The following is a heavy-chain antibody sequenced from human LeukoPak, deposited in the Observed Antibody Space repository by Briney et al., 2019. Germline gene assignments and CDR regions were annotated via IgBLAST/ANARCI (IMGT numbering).Heavy chain of an antibody. J-gene: IGHJ4*02. CDR3: TPVMVEDRGF. D-gene: IGHD2-21*01. CDR2: IKSNNDGGTT. Sequence: GGSLRLPCAASGFTFRSYWMSWARQAPGKGPEWVGRIKSNNDGGTTDYASPVEGRFIISRDDSKNTIYLQMNRLIIDDTAIYYCTPVMVEDRGFWGQGTLVTVSS. CDR1: GFTFRSYW. V-gene: IGHV3-15*01.